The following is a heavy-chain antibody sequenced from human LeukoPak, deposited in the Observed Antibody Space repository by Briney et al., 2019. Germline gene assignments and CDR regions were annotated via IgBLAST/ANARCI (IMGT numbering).Heavy chain of an antibody. CDR2: IYPSDSDA. J-gene: IGHJ4*02. D-gene: IGHD3-9*01. CDR3: ARRNYDILTGYYNDYFDY. Sequence: GESLKISCKASGYRFTSYWIGWVRQMPGTGREWVGIIYPSDSDAGYSPSFQGQVTISADKSINTAYLQWSSLKGSDTAMYHCARRNYDILTGYYNDYFDYWGQGTLVTVSS. CDR1: GYRFTSYW. V-gene: IGHV5-51*01.